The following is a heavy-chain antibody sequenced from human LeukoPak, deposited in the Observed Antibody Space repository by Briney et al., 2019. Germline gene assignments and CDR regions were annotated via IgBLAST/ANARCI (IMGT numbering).Heavy chain of an antibody. J-gene: IGHJ4*02. CDR2: ISGSGGTT. CDR1: GFTFNNFA. V-gene: IGHV3-23*01. D-gene: IGHD3-3*01. Sequence: GGSLRLSCVASGFTFNNFAMNWVRQAPGRGLEWVSIISGSGGTTYDADSVKGRFTISRDNSKNTLYLQMSSLRAEDTAVYYCAKSDDFWSGYQFDFWGQGTLVTVSS. CDR3: AKSDDFWSGYQFDF.